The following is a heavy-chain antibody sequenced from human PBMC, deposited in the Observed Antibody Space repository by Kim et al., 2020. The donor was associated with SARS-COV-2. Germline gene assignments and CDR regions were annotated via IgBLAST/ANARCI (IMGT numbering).Heavy chain of an antibody. Sequence: SETLFLTCSVSGGSIRSTNYYWVWIRQPPGKGLEWIGSIYHSGYTYFNPSLKSRVTISVDTSKNQFSLRLTSVTAADTAVYYCARLAYVLRGEPGPWGQGTLVTVSS. J-gene: IGHJ5*02. D-gene: IGHD3-10*01. CDR1: GGSIRSTNYY. CDR2: IYHSGYT. V-gene: IGHV4-39*01. CDR3: ARLAYVLRGEPGP.